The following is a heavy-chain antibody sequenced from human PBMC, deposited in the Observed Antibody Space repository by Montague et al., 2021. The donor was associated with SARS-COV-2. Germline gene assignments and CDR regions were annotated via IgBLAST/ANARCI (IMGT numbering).Heavy chain of an antibody. J-gene: IGHJ4*01. CDR1: GFTLSTYW. V-gene: IGHV3-7*01. Sequence: SLRLSCAASGFTLSTYWMSWVRQAPGKGLEWVGNITEDGSEKFYVDSVKGRFTISRDNTKNSLYLQIDSLRPEDTAVYYCAREGYRSGSFYIDYWGQGTLVTVSS. CDR3: AREGYRSGSFYIDY. D-gene: IGHD1-26*01. CDR2: ITEDGSEK.